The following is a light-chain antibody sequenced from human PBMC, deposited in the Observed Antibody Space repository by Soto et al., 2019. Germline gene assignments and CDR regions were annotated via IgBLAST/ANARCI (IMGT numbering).Light chain of an antibody. J-gene: IGLJ3*02. Sequence: QSVLTQPASVSGSPGQSISISCTGTSSDVGGYNFVSWYQQHPGKVPKLMIYEVSNRPSGVSNRFSGSKSGNTASLTISGLQAEDEADYYCSSYTSRGTRVFGGGTQLTVL. CDR1: SSDVGGYNF. CDR3: SSYTSRGTRV. CDR2: EVS. V-gene: IGLV2-14*01.